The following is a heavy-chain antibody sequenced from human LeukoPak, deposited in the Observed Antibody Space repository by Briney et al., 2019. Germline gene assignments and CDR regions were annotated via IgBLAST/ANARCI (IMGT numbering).Heavy chain of an antibody. J-gene: IGHJ6*03. D-gene: IGHD6-19*01. Sequence: ASVKVSCKASGYTFTGYYMHWVRQAPGQGLEWMGWINPNSGGTNYAQKFQGRVTMTRDTSISTAYMELSRLRSDDTAVYYCARVIRGRQWLVSSYYYYYMDVWGKGTTVTISS. CDR3: ARVIRGRQWLVSSYYYYYMDV. CDR2: INPNSGGT. V-gene: IGHV1-2*02. CDR1: GYTFTGYY.